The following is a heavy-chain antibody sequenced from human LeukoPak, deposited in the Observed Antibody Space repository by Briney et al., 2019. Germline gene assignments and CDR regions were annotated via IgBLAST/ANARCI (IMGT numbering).Heavy chain of an antibody. CDR2: IYSGGST. CDR1: GFSFINAW. CDR3: AKNLRTSVAAYEY. V-gene: IGHV3-66*01. Sequence: GGSLRLSCGAFGFSFINAWMSWVRQAPGKGLEWVSVIYSGGSTYYADSVKGRFTISRDNSKNTLYLQMNRLTAEDTAVYYCAKNLRTSVAAYEYWGQGTLVTVSS. D-gene: IGHD6-19*01. J-gene: IGHJ4*02.